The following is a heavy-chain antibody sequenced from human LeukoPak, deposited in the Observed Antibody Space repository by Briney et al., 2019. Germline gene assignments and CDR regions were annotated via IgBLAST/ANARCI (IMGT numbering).Heavy chain of an antibody. CDR3: AMILRGFDY. J-gene: IGHJ4*02. CDR1: GFTFTRYW. CDR2: IKQDGSEK. D-gene: IGHD2-15*01. Sequence: TGRSLRLSCAASGFTFTRYWMSSVRQAPGRRLEWVANIKQDGSEKYYVDSVKGRFTFSRDNAKNSLYLQMNRLTAEDTAVSSCAMILRGFDYWGQGTLGTVS. V-gene: IGHV3-7*01.